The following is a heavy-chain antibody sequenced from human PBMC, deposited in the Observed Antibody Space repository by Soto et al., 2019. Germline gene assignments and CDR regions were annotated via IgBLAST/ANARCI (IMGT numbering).Heavy chain of an antibody. Sequence: SVKVSCKASGLTFSNSAVQWVRQPRGQRLEWMGWIVVGSGHPNLAQKFQDRVTLTRDMSTGTAYMELSSLRSEDTAVYYCAADVIAVAGDFDYWGQGSQVTVSS. J-gene: IGHJ4*02. CDR3: AADVIAVAGDFDY. CDR1: GLTFSNSA. CDR2: IVVGSGHP. V-gene: IGHV1-58*01. D-gene: IGHD6-19*01.